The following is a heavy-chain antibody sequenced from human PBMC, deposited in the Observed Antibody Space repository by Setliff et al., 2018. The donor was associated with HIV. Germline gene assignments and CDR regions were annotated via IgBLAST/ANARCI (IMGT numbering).Heavy chain of an antibody. D-gene: IGHD6-19*01. CDR3: AKHLSPGSGWCSKARGMDV. J-gene: IGHJ6*02. Sequence: PGESLKISCKDSGYTFSNYCIAWVRQMPGKGLEWMGIIYPGNSDTTYSPSFQGQVTISADKSISTAYLQWSSLKASDTAMYYCAKHLSPGSGWCSKARGMDVWGQGTTVTVSS. V-gene: IGHV5-51*01. CDR1: GYTFSNYC. CDR2: IYPGNSDT.